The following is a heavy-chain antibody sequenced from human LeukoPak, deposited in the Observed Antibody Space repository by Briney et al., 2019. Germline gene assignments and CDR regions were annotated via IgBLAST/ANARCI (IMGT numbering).Heavy chain of an antibody. CDR3: ARHSITMVRGVPNWFDP. CDR1: GDSVSSNSAA. J-gene: IGHJ5*02. CDR2: TYYRSKWYN. Sequence: SQTLSLTCAISGDSVSSNSAAWNWIRQSPSRGLEWLGRTYYRSKWYNDYAVSVKSRITINPDTSKNQFSLQLNSVTPEDTAVYYCARHSITMVRGVPNWFDPWGQGTLVTVSS. D-gene: IGHD3-10*01. V-gene: IGHV6-1*01.